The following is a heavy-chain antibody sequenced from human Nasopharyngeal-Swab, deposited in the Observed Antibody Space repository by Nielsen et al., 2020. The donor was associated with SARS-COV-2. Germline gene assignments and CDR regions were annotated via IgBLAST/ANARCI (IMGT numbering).Heavy chain of an antibody. D-gene: IGHD6-19*01. CDR2: ISGSDYST. V-gene: IGHV3-23*01. Sequence: GESLKISCAASGFTFSTYAISWVRRAPGKGLEWVSVISGSDYSTHYADSVKGRFTISRDNSKNTVSLQMNSLRAEDTAIYYCAKVTGSGWYGLGYWGQGTLVTVSS. CDR1: GFTFSTYA. CDR3: AKVTGSGWYGLGY. J-gene: IGHJ4*02.